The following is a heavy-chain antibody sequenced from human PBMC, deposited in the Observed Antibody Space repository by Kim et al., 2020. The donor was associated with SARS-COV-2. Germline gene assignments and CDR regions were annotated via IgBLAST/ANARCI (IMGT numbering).Heavy chain of an antibody. Sequence: VRGRFTVSRDNSKNTLYLQMNSLRAEDTAVYYCAKVRGYGSGSYYTVFDYWGQGTLVTVSS. J-gene: IGHJ4*02. V-gene: IGHV3-23*01. CDR3: AKVRGYGSGSYYTVFDY. D-gene: IGHD3-10*01.